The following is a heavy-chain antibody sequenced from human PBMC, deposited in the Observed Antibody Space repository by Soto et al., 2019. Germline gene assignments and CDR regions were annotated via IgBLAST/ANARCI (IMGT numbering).Heavy chain of an antibody. J-gene: IGHJ4*02. CDR2: IIPILGIA. V-gene: IGHV1-69*04. CDR1: VGAFSGYP. D-gene: IGHD2-2*01. Sequence: GSSVKVSLKASVGAFSGYPISWRRQATGQGLEWMGRIIPILGIANYAQKFQGRVTITADKSTSTAYMELSSLRSEDTAVYYCARDGDVVVPAALDYWGQGTLVTVSS. CDR3: ARDGDVVVPAALDY.